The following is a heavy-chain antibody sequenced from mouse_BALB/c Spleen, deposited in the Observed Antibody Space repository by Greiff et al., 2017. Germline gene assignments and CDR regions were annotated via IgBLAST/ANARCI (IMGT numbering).Heavy chain of an antibody. J-gene: IGHJ1*01. V-gene: IGHV7-3*02. D-gene: IGHD1-1*01. CDR2: IRNKANGYTT. Sequence: EVQRVESGGGLVQPGGSLRLSCATSGFTFTDYYMSWVRQPPGKALEWLGFIRNKANGYTTEYSASVKGRFTISRDNSQSILYLQMNTLRAEDSATYYCARATVVATEYFDVWGAGTTVTVSS. CDR3: ARATVVATEYFDV. CDR1: GFTFTDYY.